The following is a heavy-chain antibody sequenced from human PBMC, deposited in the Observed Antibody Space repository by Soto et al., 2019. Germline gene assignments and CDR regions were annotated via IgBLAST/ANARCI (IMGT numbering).Heavy chain of an antibody. CDR1: GGSISSYY. CDR2: IYYSGST. CDR3: ARGIAARPYFDY. D-gene: IGHD6-6*01. J-gene: IGHJ4*02. V-gene: IGHV4-59*01. Sequence: SETLSLTCTVSGGSISSYYWSWIRQPPGKGLEWIGYIYYSGSTNYNPSLKSRVTISVDTSKNQFSLKLSSVTAADTAVYYWARGIAARPYFDYWGQGTLVTVSS.